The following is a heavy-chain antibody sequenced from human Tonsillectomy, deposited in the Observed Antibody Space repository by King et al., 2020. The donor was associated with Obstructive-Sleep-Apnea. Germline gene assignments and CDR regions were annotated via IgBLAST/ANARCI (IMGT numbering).Heavy chain of an antibody. CDR1: GFTFSSYA. D-gene: IGHD6-13*01. V-gene: IGHV3-23*04. J-gene: IGHJ4*02. CDR2: ISGSGGST. Sequence: VQLVESGGGLVQPGGSLRLSCAASGFTFSSYAMSWVRQAPGKGLEWVSAISGSGGSTYYADSVKGRFTISRDNSKNTLYLQMNSLRAEDTAVYYCAKPPELVPDHCRQCDYWGQGTLVTVSS. CDR3: AKPPELVPDHCRQCDY.